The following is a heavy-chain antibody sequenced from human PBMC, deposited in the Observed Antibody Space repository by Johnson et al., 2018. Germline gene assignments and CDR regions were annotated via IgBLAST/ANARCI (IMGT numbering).Heavy chain of an antibody. J-gene: IGHJ6*03. CDR1: GFTFSNYG. V-gene: IGHV3-30*18. CDR3: AKGSDYNCDFEKCYSFMDV. D-gene: IGHD1-1*01. CDR2: ISYDGSNK. Sequence: QEQLQECGGGVVQPGRSLRVSCAASGFTFSNYGMHRVRQAAGKGLEWLAFISYDGSNKDYADSVKGRFTISRDKTKNTLNLQMNSLRAEETAVYFCAKGSDYNCDFEKCYSFMDVWGTGTTVIVSS.